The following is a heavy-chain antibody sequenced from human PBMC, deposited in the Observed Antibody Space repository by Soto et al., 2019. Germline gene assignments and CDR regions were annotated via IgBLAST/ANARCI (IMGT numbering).Heavy chain of an antibody. D-gene: IGHD6-13*01. CDR2: IYYSGST. J-gene: IGHJ4*02. Sequence: SDTLSLTCIVSGESISGTIYYWGWIRQPPGKGLERIGSIYYSGSTYYNQSIKNRVTIYVDTSKNHFSLKLTSVTSADTAVYYCARPGGSGWFYFDSWGQGSQVTVS. CDR1: GESISGTIYY. V-gene: IGHV4-39*02. CDR3: ARPGGSGWFYFDS.